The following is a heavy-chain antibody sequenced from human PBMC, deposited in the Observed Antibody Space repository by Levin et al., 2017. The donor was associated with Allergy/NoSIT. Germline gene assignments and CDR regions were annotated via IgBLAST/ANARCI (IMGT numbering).Heavy chain of an antibody. CDR3: ARDRQLLGWGYFDY. CDR1: GYTLTSNY. Sequence: ASVKVSCKASGYTLTSNYIHWVRQAPGQRLEWMGIINPGGNSATYVQKFQGRVTMTWDTSTNTVYMELTSLTSDDTAIYYCARDRQLLGWGYFDYWGQGILVTVSS. D-gene: IGHD2-2*01. V-gene: IGHV1-46*01. J-gene: IGHJ4*02. CDR2: INPGGNSA.